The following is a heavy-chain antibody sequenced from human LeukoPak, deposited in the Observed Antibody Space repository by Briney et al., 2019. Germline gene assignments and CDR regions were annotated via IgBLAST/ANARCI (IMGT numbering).Heavy chain of an antibody. CDR1: GGSISSYY. D-gene: IGHD6-13*01. J-gene: IGHJ3*02. CDR3: ASTSSSWFNVFDI. V-gene: IGHV4-59*01. Sequence: SETLSLTCTVSGGSISSYYWSWIRQPPGKGLEWIGYIYSSGSTNYNPSLKSRVTISVDTSKKQISLKLNSVTAADTAVYYCASTSSSWFNVFDIWGQGTMVTVSS. CDR2: IYSSGST.